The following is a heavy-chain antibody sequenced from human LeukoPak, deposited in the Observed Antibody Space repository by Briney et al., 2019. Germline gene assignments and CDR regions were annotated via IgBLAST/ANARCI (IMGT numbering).Heavy chain of an antibody. CDR2: ISSSGSTI. V-gene: IGHV3-48*03. D-gene: IGHD3-3*01. Sequence: GGSPRLSCAASGFTFSSYEMNWVRQAPGKGLEWVSYISSSGSTIYYADSVKGRFTISRDNAKNSLYLQMNSLRAEDTAVYYCARAGIVWSGYSYWGQGTLVTVSS. J-gene: IGHJ4*02. CDR1: GFTFSSYE. CDR3: ARAGIVWSGYSY.